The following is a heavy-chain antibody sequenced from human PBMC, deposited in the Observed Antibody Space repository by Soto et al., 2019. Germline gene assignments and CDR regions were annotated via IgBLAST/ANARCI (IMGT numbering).Heavy chain of an antibody. CDR1: GYSFTSYW. CDR3: AGGFFPGTACTSYRCYGLDV. D-gene: IGHD2-21*02. J-gene: IGHJ6*04. CDR2: IYPGHSDT. V-gene: IGHV5-51*01. Sequence: GEPLKISRKGSGYSFTSYWISWLRQMPGKGLEWIGIIYPGHSDTRYSPSFQGQGTISADKSISTAYLQWSSLKASDTAMYYCAGGFFPGTACTSYRCYGLDVWAEGTTVPVSS.